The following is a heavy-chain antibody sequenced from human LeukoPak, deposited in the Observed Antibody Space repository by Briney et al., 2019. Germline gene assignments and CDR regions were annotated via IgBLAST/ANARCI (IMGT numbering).Heavy chain of an antibody. CDR3: ARHWEL. V-gene: IGHV3-53*01. D-gene: IGHD1-26*01. CDR2: IYSDETT. J-gene: IGHJ4*02. Sequence: GGSLSLSCAASAFSVSSNYMRCVRQAPGKGLEWVALIYSDETTYYADSVKGRFTISRDNAKSTRYLQLNSLRAEGTAVYYSARHWELRGQGTLVTVSS. CDR1: AFSVSSNY.